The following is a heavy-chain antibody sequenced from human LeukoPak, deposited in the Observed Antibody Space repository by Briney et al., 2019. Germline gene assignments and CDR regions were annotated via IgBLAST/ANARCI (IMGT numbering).Heavy chain of an antibody. CDR2: IIPIFGTA. V-gene: IGHV1-69*05. Sequence: GASMKVSCKASGGTFSSYAISWVRQAPGQGLEWMGGIIPIFGTANYAQKFQGRVTITTDESTSTVYMELRSLRSEDTAVYYCARSGYYDSSGYLLAFDIWGQGTMVTVSS. CDR3: ARSGYYDSSGYLLAFDI. J-gene: IGHJ3*02. CDR1: GGTFSSYA. D-gene: IGHD3-22*01.